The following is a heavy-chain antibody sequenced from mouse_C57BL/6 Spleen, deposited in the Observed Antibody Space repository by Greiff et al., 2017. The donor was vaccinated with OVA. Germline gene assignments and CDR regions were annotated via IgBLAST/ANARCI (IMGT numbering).Heavy chain of an antibody. CDR2: IDPETGGT. CDR3: TRRFYGSSTAWFAY. J-gene: IGHJ3*01. Sequence: VQLQQSGAELVRPGASVTLSCKASGYTFTDYEMHWVKQTPVHGLEWIGAIDPETGGTAYNQKFKGKAILTADKSSSTAYMELRSLTSEDSAVYYCTRRFYGSSTAWFAYGGQGTLVTVSA. V-gene: IGHV1-15*01. CDR1: GYTFTDYE. D-gene: IGHD1-1*01.